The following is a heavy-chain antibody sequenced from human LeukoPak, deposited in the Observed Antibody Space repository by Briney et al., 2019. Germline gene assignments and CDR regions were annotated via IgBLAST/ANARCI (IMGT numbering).Heavy chain of an antibody. V-gene: IGHV3-53*01. CDR1: GFTVNNNY. CDR2: IYSGGYT. CDR3: ARGGGLDV. J-gene: IGHJ6*02. D-gene: IGHD3-16*01. Sequence: GGSLRLSCAASGFTVNNNYMSWVRQAPGRGLEWVSVIYSGGYTYYAGSVKGRFTISRDNAKNSLYLQMSNLRAEDTAVYFCARGGGLDVWGQGTTVIVSS.